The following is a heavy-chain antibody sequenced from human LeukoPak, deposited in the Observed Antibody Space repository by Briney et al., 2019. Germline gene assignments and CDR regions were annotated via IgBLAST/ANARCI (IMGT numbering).Heavy chain of an antibody. V-gene: IGHV4-59*01. Sequence: PSETLSLTCTVSGGSISSYYWSWIRQPPGKGLEWIGYIYYSGSTNYNPSLKSRVTISVDTSKNQFSLKLSSVTAADTAVYYCARDGTSGYGSLDYWGQGTLVTVSS. D-gene: IGHD5-12*01. J-gene: IGHJ4*02. CDR2: IYYSGST. CDR3: ARDGTSGYGSLDY. CDR1: GGSISSYY.